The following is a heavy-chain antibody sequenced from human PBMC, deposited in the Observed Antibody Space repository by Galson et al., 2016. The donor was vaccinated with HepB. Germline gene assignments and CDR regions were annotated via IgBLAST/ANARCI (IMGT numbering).Heavy chain of an antibody. Sequence: LSLTCAVQGGSFSGYYWNWIRQTPGKGFEWIGEINHGGSTNYNPSLKSRVTISIDTSRNQFSLNLTSVTAADTAVYYCARGGLRFLNWLSDEYDHWGQGTLVTVSS. J-gene: IGHJ4*02. V-gene: IGHV4-34*01. D-gene: IGHD3-3*01. CDR3: ARGGLRFLNWLSDEYDH. CDR1: GGSFSGYY. CDR2: INHGGST.